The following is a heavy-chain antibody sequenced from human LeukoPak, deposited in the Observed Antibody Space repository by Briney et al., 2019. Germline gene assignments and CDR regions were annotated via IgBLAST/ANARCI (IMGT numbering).Heavy chain of an antibody. V-gene: IGHV3-7*03. CDR3: ARGGGLDV. J-gene: IGHJ6*02. Sequence: GVPLRRSCAASGFTFSSYWMNWARQAPGKGLEWVASINHNGNVNYYVDSVKGRFTISRDNAKNSLYLQMSNLRAEDTAVYFCARGGGLDVWGQGATVTVSS. CDR2: INHNGNVN. D-gene: IGHD3-16*01. CDR1: GFTFSSYW.